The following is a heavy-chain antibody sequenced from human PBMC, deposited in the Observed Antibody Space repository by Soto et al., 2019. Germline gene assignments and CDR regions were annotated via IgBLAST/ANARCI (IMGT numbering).Heavy chain of an antibody. CDR3: ARGGGYSYGYYYYGMDV. CDR1: GGTFSSYA. D-gene: IGHD5-18*01. V-gene: IGHV1-69*01. CDR2: IIPIFGTA. J-gene: IGHJ6*02. Sequence: QVQLVQSGAEVKKPGSSVKVSCKASGGTFSSYAISWVRQAPGQGLEWMGGIIPIFGTANYAQKFQGRVTITAEESTSTAYMERSSLSSEDTAVYYCARGGGYSYGYYYYGMDVWGQGTTVTVSS.